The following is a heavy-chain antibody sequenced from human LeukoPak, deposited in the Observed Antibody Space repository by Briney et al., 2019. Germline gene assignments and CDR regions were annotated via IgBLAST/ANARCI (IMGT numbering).Heavy chain of an antibody. J-gene: IGHJ3*02. CDR3: AREGRESGSYYGGGDVGAFDI. Sequence: ASVKVSCKASGYTFTSYYMHWVRQAPGQGLEWMGWINSNNGGTKSAQKFQGRVTMTRDTSISTTYMELSSLRSDDTAVYYCAREGRESGSYYGGGDVGAFDIWGQGTMVTVSS. CDR2: INSNNGGT. V-gene: IGHV1-2*02. CDR1: GYTFTSYY. D-gene: IGHD1-26*01.